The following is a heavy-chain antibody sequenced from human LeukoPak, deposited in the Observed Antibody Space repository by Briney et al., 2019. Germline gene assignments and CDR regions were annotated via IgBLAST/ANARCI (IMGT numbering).Heavy chain of an antibody. CDR1: GFTFSSYG. J-gene: IGHJ3*02. CDR3: AKDFDI. V-gene: IGHV3-30*18. CDR2: ISYDGSNK. Sequence: SGGSLRFSCAASGFTFSSYGMHWVRQAPGKGLEWVAVISYDGSNKYYADSVKGRFTISRDNSKNTLYLQMNSLRAEDTAVYYCAKDFDIWGQGTMVTVSS.